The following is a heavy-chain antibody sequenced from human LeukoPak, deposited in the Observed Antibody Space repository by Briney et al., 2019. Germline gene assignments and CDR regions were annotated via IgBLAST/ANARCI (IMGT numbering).Heavy chain of an antibody. CDR2: IYYSGST. D-gene: IGHD3-22*01. CDR3: ARDRREYYYDSSGYYYYYGMDV. V-gene: IGHV4-59*01. CDR1: GGSISSYY. J-gene: IGHJ6*02. Sequence: SETLSLTCTVSGGSISSYYWSWIRQPPGKGLEWIGYIYYSGSTNYNPSLKSRVTISVDTSKNQFSLKLSSVTAADTAVYYCARDRREYYYDSSGYYYYYGMDVWGQGTTVTVSS.